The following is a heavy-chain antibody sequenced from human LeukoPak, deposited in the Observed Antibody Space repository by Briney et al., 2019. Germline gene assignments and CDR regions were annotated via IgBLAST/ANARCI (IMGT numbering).Heavy chain of an antibody. V-gene: IGHV3-7*01. J-gene: IGHJ4*02. CDR3: ARDYTGGWNDY. CDR1: GLTFRKHW. Sequence: GGSLRLSCAATGLTFRKHWMSWVRQAIGKGLECVAKIKEDGSEKHYVDSVKGRFTISRDNAKNSLYLQMDNLRAEDTAVYYCARDYTGGWNDYWGQGTLVTVSS. D-gene: IGHD7-27*01. CDR2: IKEDGSEK.